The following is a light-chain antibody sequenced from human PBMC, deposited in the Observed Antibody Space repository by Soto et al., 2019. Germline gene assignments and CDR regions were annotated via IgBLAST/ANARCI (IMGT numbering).Light chain of an antibody. J-gene: IGLJ2*01. CDR2: DVS. V-gene: IGLV2-14*01. CDR3: SSYTSSSPVV. Sequence: QSVLTQPASVSGSPGQSITISCTGTSSDVGGYNYGSWYQQHPGKAPKLMIYDVSNRPSGVSNRFSGSKSGNTASLTISGLQAEDEADYYCSSYTSSSPVVFGGGTKLTVL. CDR1: SSDVGGYNY.